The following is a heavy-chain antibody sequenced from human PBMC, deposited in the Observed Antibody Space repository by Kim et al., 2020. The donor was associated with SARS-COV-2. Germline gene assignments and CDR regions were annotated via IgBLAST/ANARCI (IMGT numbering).Heavy chain of an antibody. V-gene: IGHV1-69*13. CDR1: GGTFSSYA. Sequence: SVKVSCKASGGTFSSYAISRVRQAPGQGLEWMGGIIPIFGTANYAQKFQGRVTITADESTSTAYMELSSLRSEDTAVYYCANSLYCSSTSCSVSSAFDIWGQGTMVTVSS. J-gene: IGHJ3*02. CDR3: ANSLYCSSTSCSVSSAFDI. D-gene: IGHD2-2*01. CDR2: IIPIFGTA.